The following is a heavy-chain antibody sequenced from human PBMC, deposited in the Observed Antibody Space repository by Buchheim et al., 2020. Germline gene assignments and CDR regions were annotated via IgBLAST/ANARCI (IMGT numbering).Heavy chain of an antibody. V-gene: IGHV3-11*01. Sequence: QEQLVQSGGSLVQPGGSLRLSCAASGFSVSDYYMNWIRQVPGKGFEWFSYISRSRNNVFYADSVKGRFTISRDNTQNSLLLQMDNLGADDTAVYFCARHQDYNGYFAFDVWGQGT. D-gene: IGHD3-22*01. CDR2: ISRSRNNV. CDR1: GFSVSDYY. CDR3: ARHQDYNGYFAFDV. J-gene: IGHJ3*01.